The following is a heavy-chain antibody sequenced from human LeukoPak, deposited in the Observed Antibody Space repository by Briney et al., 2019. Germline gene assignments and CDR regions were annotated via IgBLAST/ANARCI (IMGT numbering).Heavy chain of an antibody. J-gene: IGHJ4*02. D-gene: IGHD3-22*01. CDR1: GGSFSGYY. CDR3: ARGKRGKGLKTYYYDSSGYWPVDY. V-gene: IGHV4-34*01. CDR2: INHSGST. Sequence: SETLSLTCAVYGGSFSGYYWSWIRQPPGKGLEWIGEINHSGSTNYNPSLKSRVTISVDTSKNQFSLKLSSVTAADTAVYYCARGKRGKGLKTYYYDSSGYWPVDYWGQGTLVAVSS.